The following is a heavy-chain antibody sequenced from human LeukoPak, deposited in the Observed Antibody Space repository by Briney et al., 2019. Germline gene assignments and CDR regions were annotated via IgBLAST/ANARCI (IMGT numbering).Heavy chain of an antibody. Sequence: GASVKVSCKASGYTFTSYGISWVRQSPGQGLEWRGWISAYNGNTNYAQKLQGRVTMTTDTSTSTAYMELRSLRSDGSAVYYCARTPSTSETAAGSFDHWGQGTLVTVSS. CDR3: ARTPSTSETAAGSFDH. J-gene: IGHJ4*02. CDR2: ISAYNGNT. D-gene: IGHD6-13*01. V-gene: IGHV1-18*01. CDR1: GYTFTSYG.